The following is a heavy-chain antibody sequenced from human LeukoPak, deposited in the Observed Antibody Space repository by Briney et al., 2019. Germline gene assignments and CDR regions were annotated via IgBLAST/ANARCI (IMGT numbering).Heavy chain of an antibody. CDR3: ARDRYGGNSPFDY. CDR1: GGSISSYY. V-gene: IGHV4-59*01. D-gene: IGHD4-23*01. J-gene: IGHJ4*02. Sequence: PSETLSLTCTVSGGSISSYYWSWIRQPPGKGLEWIGYIYYSGSTNYNPSLKSRVTILVDTSKNQFSLKLSSVTAADTAVYYCARDRYGGNSPFDYWGQGTLVTVSS. CDR2: IYYSGST.